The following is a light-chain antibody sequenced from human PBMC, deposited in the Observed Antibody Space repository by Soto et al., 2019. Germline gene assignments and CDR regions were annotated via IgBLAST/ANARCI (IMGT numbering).Light chain of an antibody. CDR1: QSVLTK. V-gene: IGKV3-20*01. Sequence: PGERATLSCRASQSVLTKLAWYQHKPGQAPRLLVSGASSRATGIPDRFSGRGSGTDFTLIISRLEPEDFALYYWQQYGASPITFGQGTRLEIK. CDR3: QQYGASPIT. J-gene: IGKJ5*01. CDR2: GAS.